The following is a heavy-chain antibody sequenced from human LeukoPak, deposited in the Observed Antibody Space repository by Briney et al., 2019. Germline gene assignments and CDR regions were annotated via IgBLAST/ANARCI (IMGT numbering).Heavy chain of an antibody. V-gene: IGHV3-23*01. Sequence: GGSLRLSCAASGFTFSSYAMSWVRQAPGKGLEWVSGISGSGGNTYYADSVKGRFTVSRDNSKNTLYLQMNSLRAEDTAVYYCAKETFCYGSGSFMGYWGQGTLVTVSS. J-gene: IGHJ4*02. CDR1: GFTFSSYA. CDR2: ISGSGGNT. CDR3: AKETFCYGSGSFMGY. D-gene: IGHD3-10*01.